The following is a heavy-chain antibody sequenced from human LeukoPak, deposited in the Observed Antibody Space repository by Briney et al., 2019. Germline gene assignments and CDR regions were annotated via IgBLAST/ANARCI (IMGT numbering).Heavy chain of an antibody. Sequence: SETLSLTCTVSGGSISSSGYYWSWIRQPPGKGLEWIGEINHSGSTNYNPSLKSRVTISVDTSKNQFSLKLSSVTAADTAVYYCARVRYCSSTSCPWGQGTLVTVSS. D-gene: IGHD2-2*01. CDR3: ARVRYCSSTSCP. J-gene: IGHJ5*02. V-gene: IGHV4-39*07. CDR2: INHSGST. CDR1: GGSISSSGYY.